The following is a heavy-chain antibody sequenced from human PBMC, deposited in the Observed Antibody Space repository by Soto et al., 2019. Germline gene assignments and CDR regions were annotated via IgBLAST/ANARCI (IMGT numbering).Heavy chain of an antibody. CDR1: GFTFSSYG. J-gene: IGHJ4*02. V-gene: IGHV3-30*18. Sequence: QAGGNLRLSCAASGFTFSSYGMHWVRQAPGKGLEWVAVISYDGSNKYYADSVKGRFTISRDNSKNTLYLQMNSLRAEDTAVYYCAKDQGRGGYSYGHFSSSFDYSGQAILLTVSS. CDR3: AKDQGRGGYSYGHFSSSFDY. D-gene: IGHD5-18*01. CDR2: ISYDGSNK.